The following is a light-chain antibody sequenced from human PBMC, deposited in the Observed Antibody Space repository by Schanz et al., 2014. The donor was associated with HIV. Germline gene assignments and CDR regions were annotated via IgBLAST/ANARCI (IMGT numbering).Light chain of an antibody. Sequence: QSVLTQPPSVSAAPGQKITISCSGGTSNVVSNYVSWYQQLPGTAPKLLIYDNNKRPSGIPDRFSGSKSGTSATLGITGLQTGDEADYYCGTWDSNLNDWLFGGGTKLTVL. J-gene: IGLJ3*02. V-gene: IGLV1-51*01. CDR2: DNN. CDR1: TSNVVSNY. CDR3: GTWDSNLNDWL.